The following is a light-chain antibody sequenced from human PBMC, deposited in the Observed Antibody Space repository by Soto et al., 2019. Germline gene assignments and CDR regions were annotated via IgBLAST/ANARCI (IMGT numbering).Light chain of an antibody. CDR2: AAS. CDR1: QSISSY. CDR3: QHSYSTPRP. V-gene: IGKV1-39*01. Sequence: DIQMTQSPSSLSASVGDRVTITCRASQSISSYLNRYQQKPGKAPKLLSYAASSFQSGVPSRFSGSGSGKDFTLTISSLQPEDFATYYCQHSYSTPRPFGQGTKVEIK. J-gene: IGKJ1*01.